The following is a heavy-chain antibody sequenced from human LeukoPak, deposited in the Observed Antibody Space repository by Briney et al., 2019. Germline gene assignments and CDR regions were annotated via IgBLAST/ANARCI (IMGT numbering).Heavy chain of an antibody. CDR3: ARGGMFSCSGGSCYTLEDY. D-gene: IGHD2-15*01. J-gene: IGHJ4*02. CDR2: ISAYNGNT. CDR1: GYTFTSYG. V-gene: IGHV1-18*01. Sequence: ASVRVSCKASGYTFTSYGISWVRQAPGQGLEWMGWISAYNGNTNYAQKLQGRVTMTTDTSTSTAYMELRSLRSDDTAVYYCARGGMFSCSGGSCYTLEDYWGQGTLVTVSS.